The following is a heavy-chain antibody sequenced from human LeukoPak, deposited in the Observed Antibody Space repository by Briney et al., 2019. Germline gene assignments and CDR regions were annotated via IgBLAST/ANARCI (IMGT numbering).Heavy chain of an antibody. CDR1: RFTFSSYA. V-gene: IGHV3-23*01. CDR3: AKVYESSGYYFNY. J-gene: IGHJ4*02. CDR2: ISGSGGST. Sequence: PRGSLLLSCAASRFTFSSYAMSGARPAPGKGLEWGSAISGSGGSTYYADSVKGRFNISRDNSKSRLYLEMNSLRGEDTAVYYCAKVYESSGYYFNYWGQGTLVTVSS. D-gene: IGHD3-22*01.